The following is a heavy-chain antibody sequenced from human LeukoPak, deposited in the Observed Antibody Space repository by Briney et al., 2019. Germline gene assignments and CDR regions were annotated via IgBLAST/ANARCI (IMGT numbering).Heavy chain of an antibody. CDR3: ARGIAAAGGFDP. D-gene: IGHD6-13*01. J-gene: IGHJ5*02. CDR2: ISSSSSYI. CDR1: GFTFSSYS. Sequence: PGGSLRLSCAASGFTFSSYSTNGVRHAPGKGLEWVSSISSSSSYIYYADSVKGRFTISRDNAKNSLYLQMNSLRAEDTAVYYCARGIAAAGGFDPWGQGTLVTVSS. V-gene: IGHV3-21*01.